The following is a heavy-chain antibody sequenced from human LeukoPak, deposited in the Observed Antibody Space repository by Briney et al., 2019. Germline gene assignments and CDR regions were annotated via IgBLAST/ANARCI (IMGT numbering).Heavy chain of an antibody. CDR2: IYNTGST. D-gene: IGHD4-23*01. Sequence: SETLSLTCTVSGGSISSTNYYWGWVRQPPGKGLEWIGSIYNTGSTYYNPSLQSRVTISVDSSKNQFSLILNSVTAADTAVYYCAKAPGHSTPLPGASGRAYYLDCWGQGTLVTVSS. J-gene: IGHJ4*02. V-gene: IGHV4-39*07. CDR3: AKAPGHSTPLPGASGRAYYLDC. CDR1: GGSISSTNYY.